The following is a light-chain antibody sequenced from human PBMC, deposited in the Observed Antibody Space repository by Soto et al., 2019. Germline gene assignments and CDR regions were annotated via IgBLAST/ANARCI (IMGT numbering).Light chain of an antibody. CDR2: EVS. CDR3: SSYSGSNNFRYF. V-gene: IGLV2-8*01. Sequence: QSALTQPPSASGSPGQSVTISCTGTSSDVGGYKYVSWYQQHPGKAPKLMIHEVSKRPSGVPDRFSGSKSGNTASLTVSGLQAVDEADYFCSSYSGSNNFRYFFGTGTKVTVL. J-gene: IGLJ1*01. CDR1: SSDVGGYKY.